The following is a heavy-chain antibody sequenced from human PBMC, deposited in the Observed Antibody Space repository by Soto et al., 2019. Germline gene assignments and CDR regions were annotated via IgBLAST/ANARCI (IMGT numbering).Heavy chain of an antibody. J-gene: IGHJ4*02. CDR1: GWSFRGYY. V-gene: IGHV4-34*01. Sequence: PSEALALSCAVYGWSFRGYYWSWIRQPPGKGLEWIGEINHSGSTNYNPSLKSRVTISVDTSKNQFSLKLSSVTAADTAVYYCARGGGYSAARPRGPIDYWGQGTLVTVSS. D-gene: IGHD6-6*01. CDR3: ARGGGYSAARPRGPIDY. CDR2: INHSGST.